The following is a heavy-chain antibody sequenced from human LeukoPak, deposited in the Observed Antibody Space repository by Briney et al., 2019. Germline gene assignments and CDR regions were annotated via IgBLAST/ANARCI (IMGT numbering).Heavy chain of an antibody. V-gene: IGHV4-4*09. CDR2: IYTSGST. Sequence: SESLSLTRTVSVGFLSSYYWSWIRQPPGKGREWIGYIYTSGSTNYNPPLKSRVTISVDTSKNQFSLKLSSVTAADSAVYYCARSRQDLDYYGSGSYYGFDPWGQGTLVTVSS. CDR3: ARSRQDLDYYGSGSYYGFDP. J-gene: IGHJ5*02. D-gene: IGHD3-10*01. CDR1: VGFLSSYY.